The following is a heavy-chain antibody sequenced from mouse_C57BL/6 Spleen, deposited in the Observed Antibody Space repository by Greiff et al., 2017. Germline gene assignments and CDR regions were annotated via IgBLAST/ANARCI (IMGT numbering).Heavy chain of an antibody. J-gene: IGHJ4*01. CDR2: INPGSGGT. V-gene: IGHV1-54*01. CDR3: ARNDKRDAMDY. CDR1: GYAFTNYL. Sequence: QVQLQQSGAELVRPGTSVKVSCKASGYAFTNYLIEWVKQRPGQGLEWIGVINPGSGGTNYNEKFKGKATLTADKSSSTAYMQLSSLTSEDSAVYFCARNDKRDAMDYWGQGTSVTVSS.